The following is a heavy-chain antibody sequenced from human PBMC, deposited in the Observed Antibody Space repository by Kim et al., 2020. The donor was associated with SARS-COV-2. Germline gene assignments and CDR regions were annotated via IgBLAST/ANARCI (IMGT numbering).Heavy chain of an antibody. Sequence: GGSLRLSCVGSGFAFSSYFMSWARQAPGKGLEWVATIKRDGTEKNYVDAVKGRFTISRDNAKNTLYLQMNSLGAGDTAVYYCSRDKYTSGYLVFDYWG. J-gene: IGHJ4*01. CDR2: IKRDGTEK. V-gene: IGHV3-7*01. D-gene: IGHD5-18*01. CDR3: SRDKYTSGYLVFDY. CDR1: GFAFSSYF.